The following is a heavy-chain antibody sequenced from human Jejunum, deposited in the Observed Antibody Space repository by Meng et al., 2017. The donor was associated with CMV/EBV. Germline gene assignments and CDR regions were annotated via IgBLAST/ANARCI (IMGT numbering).Heavy chain of an antibody. J-gene: IGHJ6*02. CDR1: YY. D-gene: IGHD2-2*01. V-gene: IGHV4-59*01. CDR3: ARLKLVVPAAARDYYYGLDV. CDR2: ISHTGGT. Sequence: YYWNWIRQAPGKGLEWIGYISHTGGTTYNPSLKSRFSISVDTSKNQFSLRLSSVTPADTAVYYCARLKLVVPAAARDYYYGLDVWGQGTTVTVSS.